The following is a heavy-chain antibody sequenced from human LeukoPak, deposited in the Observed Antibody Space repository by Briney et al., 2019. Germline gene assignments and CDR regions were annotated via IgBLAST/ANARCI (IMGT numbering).Heavy chain of an antibody. J-gene: IGHJ3*02. D-gene: IGHD6-6*01. CDR3: ASHLEYSSSSGAFDI. V-gene: IGHV4-34*01. CDR2: INHSGST. CDR1: GGSFSGYY. Sequence: SETLSLTCAVYGGSFSGYYWSWIRQPPGKGLEWIGEINHSGSTNYNPSLKSRVTMSVDTSKNQFSLKLSSVTAADTAVYYCASHLEYSSSSGAFDIWGQGTMVTVSS.